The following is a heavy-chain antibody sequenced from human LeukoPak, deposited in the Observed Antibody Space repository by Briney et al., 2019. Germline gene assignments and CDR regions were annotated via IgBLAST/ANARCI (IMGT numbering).Heavy chain of an antibody. J-gene: IGHJ4*02. CDR2: ISWNSGSI. V-gene: IGHV3-9*01. CDR1: GFTFDDYA. D-gene: IGHD2-21*02. CDR3: ANTKAPVVVTAMVDY. Sequence: PGGSLRLSCAASGFTFDDYAMHWVRQAPGKGLEWVSGISWNSGSIGYADSVKGRFTISRDNSKNTLYLQMNSLRAEDTAVYYCANTKAPVVVTAMVDYWGQGTLVTVSS.